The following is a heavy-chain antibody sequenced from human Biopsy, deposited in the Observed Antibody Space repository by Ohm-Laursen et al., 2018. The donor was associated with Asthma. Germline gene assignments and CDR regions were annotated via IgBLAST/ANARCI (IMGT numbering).Heavy chain of an antibody. D-gene: IGHD2-15*01. CDR1: GASITTSPSY. J-gene: IGHJ4*02. Sequence: TLSLTCAVSGASITTSPSYWSWIRHHPGSGLEWIGYIDYSGTTYYNPSLKSRVSLSPDTSKNQFSLRLSSLTAADTAVYYCARGRGYCRDGNCYNYYFENWGQGTLVTVSS. CDR2: IDYSGTT. V-gene: IGHV4-31*11. CDR3: ARGRGYCRDGNCYNYYFEN.